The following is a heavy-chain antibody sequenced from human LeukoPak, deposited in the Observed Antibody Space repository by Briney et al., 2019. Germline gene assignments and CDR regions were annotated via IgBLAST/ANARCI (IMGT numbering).Heavy chain of an antibody. CDR2: INSDGTST. J-gene: IGHJ4*02. CDR1: GFTFSNYW. V-gene: IGHV3-74*01. D-gene: IGHD3-9*01. Sequence: GGSLRLSCAASGFTFSNYWMYWVRQAPGKGLVWVSRINSDGTSTNYADSVKGRFTISRDNSKNTLYLQMNSLRAEDTAVYYCAKGLDWFDYWGQGTLVTVSS. CDR3: AKGLDWFDY.